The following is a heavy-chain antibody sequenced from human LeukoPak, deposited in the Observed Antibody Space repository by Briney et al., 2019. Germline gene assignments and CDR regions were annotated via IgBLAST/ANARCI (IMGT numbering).Heavy chain of an antibody. V-gene: IGHV3-30*02. CDR3: AKDPYDSSGYYQ. CDR2: IRYDGSNK. CDR1: GFTFSSYG. D-gene: IGHD3-22*01. J-gene: IGHJ4*02. Sequence: GGSLRLSCAASGFTFSSYGMHWVRQAPGKGLEGVAFIRYDGSNKYYADSVKGRFTISRDNSKNTLYLQMNSLRAEDTAVYYCAKDPYDSSGYYQWGQGTLVTVSS.